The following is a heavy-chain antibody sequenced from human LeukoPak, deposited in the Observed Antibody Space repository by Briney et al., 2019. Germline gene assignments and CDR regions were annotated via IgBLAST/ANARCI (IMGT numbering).Heavy chain of an antibody. CDR3: AKALGGYDFDY. J-gene: IGHJ4*02. V-gene: IGHV3-23*01. CDR2: LSGSGGYT. CDR1: GFTFRSYG. Sequence: PGGSLRLSCAASGFTFRSYGMSWVRQAPGKGLEWVSGLSGSGGYTYYADSVKGRFTISRDNSKNTLFLHMNSLRAEDTAVYYCAKALGGYDFDYWGQGTLVTVSS. D-gene: IGHD3-16*01.